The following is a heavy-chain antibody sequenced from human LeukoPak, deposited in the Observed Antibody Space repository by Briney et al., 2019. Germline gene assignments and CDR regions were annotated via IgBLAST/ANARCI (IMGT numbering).Heavy chain of an antibody. V-gene: IGHV3-30*18. Sequence: GGSLRLSCAASGFTFSSYGMHWVRQAPGKGLEWVAVISYDGSNKYYADSVKGRFTISRDNSKNTLYLQMNSLRAEDTAVYYCAKVPLGYGDYPPYYYGMDVWGQGTTVTVSS. D-gene: IGHD4-17*01. CDR2: ISYDGSNK. CDR3: AKVPLGYGDYPPYYYGMDV. J-gene: IGHJ6*02. CDR1: GFTFSSYG.